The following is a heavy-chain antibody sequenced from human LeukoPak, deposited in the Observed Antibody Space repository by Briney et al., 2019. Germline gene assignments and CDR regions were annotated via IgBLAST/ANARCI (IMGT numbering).Heavy chain of an antibody. D-gene: IGHD2-2*02. Sequence: SVKVSCKASGGTFSSYAISWVRQAPGQRLEWMGGIIPIFGTANYAQKFQGRVTITADESTSTAYMELSSLRSEDTAVYYCARGGGIVVVPAAIIPPVSYYYYMDIWGKGITVTVSS. CDR2: IIPIFGTA. CDR1: GGTFSSYA. CDR3: ARGGGIVVVPAAIIPPVSYYYYMDI. J-gene: IGHJ6*03. V-gene: IGHV1-69*01.